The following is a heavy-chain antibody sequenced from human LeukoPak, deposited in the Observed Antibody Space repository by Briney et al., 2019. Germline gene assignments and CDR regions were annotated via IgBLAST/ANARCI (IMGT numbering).Heavy chain of an antibody. V-gene: IGHV1-3*01. D-gene: IGHD1-26*01. Sequence: ASVNVSCKASGYTFTSYAIHWVRQAPGQRLEWMGWISAGNGNTKYSQNFQGRVTFISNTSATTAFMELSSLRSEDAAVYYCARDSGSGNNDYWGQGTLVTVSS. CDR2: ISAGNGNT. CDR3: ARDSGSGNNDY. J-gene: IGHJ4*02. CDR1: GYTFTSYA.